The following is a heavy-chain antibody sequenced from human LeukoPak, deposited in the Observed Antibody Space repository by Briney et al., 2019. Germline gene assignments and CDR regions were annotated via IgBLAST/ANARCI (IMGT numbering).Heavy chain of an antibody. D-gene: IGHD3-3*01. CDR2: ISSSGSTR. V-gene: IGHV3-11*04. Sequence: GGSLRLSCAASGFTFSDYYMSWIRQAPGKGLEWVSYISSSGSTRYYADSVKGRFTISRDNAKNSLYLQMNSLRAEDTAVYYCARDKRLPWSGYYLNYYYYYMDVWGKGTTVTVSS. J-gene: IGHJ6*03. CDR3: ARDKRLPWSGYYLNYYYYYMDV. CDR1: GFTFSDYY.